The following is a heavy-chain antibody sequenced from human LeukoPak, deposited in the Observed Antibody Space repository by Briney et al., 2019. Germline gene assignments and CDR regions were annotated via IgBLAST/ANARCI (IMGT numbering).Heavy chain of an antibody. Sequence: GGSLRLSCAASGFSFSSYTMNWVRQAPGKGLEWLSYIASSSTVYYADSVKGRFTISRDNAKNSLYLQMNSLRDEDTAVYYCVRDHTFAFDYWGQGTLVTVSS. CDR3: VRDHTFAFDY. CDR1: GFSFSSYT. J-gene: IGHJ4*02. V-gene: IGHV3-48*02. CDR2: IASSSTV.